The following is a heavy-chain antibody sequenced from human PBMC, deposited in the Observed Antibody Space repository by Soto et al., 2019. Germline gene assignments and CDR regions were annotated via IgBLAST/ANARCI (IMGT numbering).Heavy chain of an antibody. CDR3: ARRYFANWFDP. CDR2: IYYSGST. D-gene: IGHD3-9*01. CDR1: GGSISSSSYY. J-gene: IGHJ5*02. V-gene: IGHV4-39*01. Sequence: PSETLSLTCTVSGGSISSSSYYWGWIRQPPGKGLEWIGSIYYSGSTYYNPSLKSRVTISVDTSKNQFSLKLSSVTAADTAVYYCARRYFANWFDPWGQGTLVTVSS.